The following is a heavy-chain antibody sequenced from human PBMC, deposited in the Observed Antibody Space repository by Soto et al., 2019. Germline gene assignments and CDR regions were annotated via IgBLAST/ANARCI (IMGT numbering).Heavy chain of an antibody. Sequence: GGSLRLSCAASGFTSSSYAMSWVRQAPGKGLEWVSAISGSGGSTYYADSVKGRFTISRDNSKNTLYLQMNSLRAEDTAVYYCAKGAEYCSSTSCYAGLSGYWGQGTLVTVSS. CDR1: GFTSSSYA. V-gene: IGHV3-23*01. J-gene: IGHJ4*02. D-gene: IGHD2-2*01. CDR2: ISGSGGST. CDR3: AKGAEYCSSTSCYAGLSGY.